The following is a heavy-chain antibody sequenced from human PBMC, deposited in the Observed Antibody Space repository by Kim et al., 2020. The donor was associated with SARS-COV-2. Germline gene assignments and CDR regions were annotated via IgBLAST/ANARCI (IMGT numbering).Heavy chain of an antibody. D-gene: IGHD6-19*01. V-gene: IGHV4-61*01. CDR2: IYYSGST. CDR1: GGSVSSGSYY. J-gene: IGHJ5*02. Sequence: SETLSLTCTVSGGSVSSGSYYWSWIRQPPGKGLEWIGYIYYSGSTNYNPSLKSRVTISVDTSKNQFSLKLSSVTAADTAVYYCAREESEWLDTGVGWFDPWGQGTLVTVSS. CDR3: AREESEWLDTGVGWFDP.